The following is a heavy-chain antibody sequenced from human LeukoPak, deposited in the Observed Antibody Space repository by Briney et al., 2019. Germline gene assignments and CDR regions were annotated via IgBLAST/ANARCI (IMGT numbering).Heavy chain of an antibody. CDR1: GFTFRSYW. J-gene: IGHJ6*02. Sequence: GGSLRLSCAASGFTFRSYWMNWARQAPGKGLELVASIKHNGNVNYYVDSVKGRITISRDNAKNSLYLQMGNLRAEDTAVYFCARGGGLAVWGQGATVTVSS. V-gene: IGHV3-7*03. D-gene: IGHD3-16*01. CDR2: IKHNGNVN. CDR3: ARGGGLAV.